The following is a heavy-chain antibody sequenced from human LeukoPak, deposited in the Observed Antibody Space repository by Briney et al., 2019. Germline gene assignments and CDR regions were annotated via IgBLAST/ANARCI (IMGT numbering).Heavy chain of an antibody. V-gene: IGHV1-18*01. J-gene: IGHJ5*02. CDR1: GYTFTSYG. D-gene: IGHD4-17*01. CDR3: ARVGAYGDYEGP. Sequence: ASVTVSCKASGYTFTSYGISWVRQAPGQGLEGMGWISAYNGNTNYAQKLQGRVTMTTDTSTSTAYMELRSLRSDDTAVYYCARVGAYGDYEGPWGQGTLVTVSS. CDR2: ISAYNGNT.